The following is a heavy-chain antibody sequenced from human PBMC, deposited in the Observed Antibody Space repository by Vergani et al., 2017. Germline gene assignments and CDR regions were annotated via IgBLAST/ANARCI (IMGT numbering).Heavy chain of an antibody. J-gene: IGHJ4*02. CDR1: GFTFSTYD. D-gene: IGHD3-3*01. CDR3: ARDHPPEGMFGVVSIGGYFDY. Sequence: EVQLVESGGGLVQPGGSLRLSCAASGFTFSTYDMHWVRHATEKGLGWVSAIGTAGDTYYPGSVKGRFTISRENAKNALYLQMNSLRAEDTAVYYCARDHPPEGMFGVVSIGGYFDYWGEGTLVTVSS. V-gene: IGHV3-13*01. CDR2: IGTAGDT.